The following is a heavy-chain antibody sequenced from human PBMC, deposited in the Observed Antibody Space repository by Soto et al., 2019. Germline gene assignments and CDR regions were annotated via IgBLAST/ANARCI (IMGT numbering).Heavy chain of an antibody. Sequence: QVQLVGSGGGVVQPGRSLRLSCAASGFTFSNYGMHWVRQAPGKGLEWVAVISYDGSNKYYADSVKGRFTISRDNSENPLYLQMDILRAEDTAVYYCAKDHLPTTVTTPWFDPWGQGTLVTVSS. V-gene: IGHV3-30*18. D-gene: IGHD4-17*01. CDR2: ISYDGSNK. J-gene: IGHJ5*02. CDR1: GFTFSNYG. CDR3: AKDHLPTTVTTPWFDP.